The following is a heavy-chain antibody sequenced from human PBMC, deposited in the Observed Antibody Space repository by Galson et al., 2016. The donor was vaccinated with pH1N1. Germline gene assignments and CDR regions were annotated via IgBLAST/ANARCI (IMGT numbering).Heavy chain of an antibody. J-gene: IGHJ5*02. D-gene: IGHD4-23*01. V-gene: IGHV4-4*02. CDR3: ARDGGDYGGAGQYKYFDT. Sequence: ETLSLTCAVSGGSISSRNWWSWVRQPPGQGLEWIGEIYHIGGTNNNPSLKSRVTISLDKSKNHFSLNLASVTAADTAVYYCARDGGDYGGAGQYKYFDTWGQGTLVTVSS. CDR2: IYHIGGT. CDR1: GGSISSRNW.